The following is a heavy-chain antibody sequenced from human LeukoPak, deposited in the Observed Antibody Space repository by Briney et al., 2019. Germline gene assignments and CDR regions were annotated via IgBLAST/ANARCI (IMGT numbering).Heavy chain of an antibody. CDR2: VRSKANNYAT. V-gene: IGHV3-73*01. J-gene: IGHJ4*02. CDR1: GFSFSDSA. Sequence: GGSLRLSCAASGFSFSDSAVHCVRQASGKGLEWVGRVRSKANNYATTYAASVKGRFTLSRDDSKNTASLQMNSLKIEDTAVYYCTRLGRDTPMDAFDSWGQGALVTVSS. D-gene: IGHD5-18*01. CDR3: TRLGRDTPMDAFDS.